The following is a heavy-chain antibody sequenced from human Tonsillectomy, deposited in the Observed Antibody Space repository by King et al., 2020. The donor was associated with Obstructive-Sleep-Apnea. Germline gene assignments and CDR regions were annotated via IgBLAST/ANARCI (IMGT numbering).Heavy chain of an antibody. V-gene: IGHV3-30*18. D-gene: IGHD6-13*01. J-gene: IGHJ4*02. CDR1: GFTFSSYG. CDR2: ISYDGSIT. CDR3: AKEYSSTWGFDY. Sequence: VQLVESGGGVVQPGRSLRLSCAASGFTFSSYGVHWVRQAPGRGLEWGAVISYDGSITYYADSVKGRFTISRDNSKNTLFLQMNSLRPEDTAVYYCAKEYSSTWGFDYWGQGTLVTVSS.